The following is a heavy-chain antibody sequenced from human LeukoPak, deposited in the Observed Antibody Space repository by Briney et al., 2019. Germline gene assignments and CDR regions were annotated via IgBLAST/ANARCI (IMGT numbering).Heavy chain of an antibody. J-gene: IGHJ5*02. D-gene: IGHD4-17*01. V-gene: IGHV4-4*07. CDR3: ATLPGGVTTPNPS. CDR1: GGSISSYY. CDR2: IYNSGIT. Sequence: SETLSLTCTVSGGSISSYYWSWIRQPAGKGLEWIGRIYNSGITNYNPSLKSRVTMSMDTSMNQFSLKLTSVTAADTAVYYCATLPGGVTTPNPSWGQGTLVTVSS.